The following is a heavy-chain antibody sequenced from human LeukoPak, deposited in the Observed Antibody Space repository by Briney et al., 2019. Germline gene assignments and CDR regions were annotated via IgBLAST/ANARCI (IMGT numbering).Heavy chain of an antibody. CDR1: GGSISSYY. Sequence: SETLSLTCTVSGGSISSYYWSWIRQPPGKGLEWIGYIYYSGSTNYNPSLKSRVTISVDTSKNQFSLKLSSVTAADTAVYYCARQEYDSVRYYYYGMDVWGQGTTVTVSS. V-gene: IGHV4-59*08. CDR3: ARQEYDSVRYYYYGMDV. CDR2: IYYSGST. J-gene: IGHJ6*02. D-gene: IGHD6-6*01.